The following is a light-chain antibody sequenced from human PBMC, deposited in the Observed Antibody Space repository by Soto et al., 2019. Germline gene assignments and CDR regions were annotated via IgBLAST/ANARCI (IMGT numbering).Light chain of an antibody. Sequence: EIVLTQSPVTLSLCPGERATLSCRASQSVTNSLAWYQQKPGQAPRLLVYDASNRATDIPTRFSGSGSGTDFTLTISNLEPEDFAVYYCQQHISWPLTFGGGTKVDIK. J-gene: IGKJ4*01. V-gene: IGKV3-11*01. CDR3: QQHISWPLT. CDR1: QSVTNS. CDR2: DAS.